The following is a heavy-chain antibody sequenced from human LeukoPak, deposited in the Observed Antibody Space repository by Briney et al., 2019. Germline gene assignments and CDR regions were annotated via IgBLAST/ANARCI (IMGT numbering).Heavy chain of an antibody. D-gene: IGHD1-1*01. V-gene: IGHV3-21*01. CDR3: ARDWNYYSC. Sequence: GGSLRLSCAASGSTFSSYSMNWVRQAPGKGLEWVSSISSSSGSIYYADSVKGRFTISRDNAKNSLYLQMNSLRAEDTAVYYCARDWNYYSCWGQGTLVTVSS. J-gene: IGHJ4*02. CDR2: ISSSSGSI. CDR1: GSTFSSYS.